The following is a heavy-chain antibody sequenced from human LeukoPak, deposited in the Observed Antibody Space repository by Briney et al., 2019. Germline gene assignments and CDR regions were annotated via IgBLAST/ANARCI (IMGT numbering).Heavy chain of an antibody. V-gene: IGHV4-61*02. CDR3: AREATIFGVVIMDAFDT. CDR1: GGSISSGSYY. CDR2: IYTSGST. Sequence: PSETLSLTCTVSGGSISSGSYYWSWIRQPAGKGLEWIGRIYTSGSTNYNPSLKSRVTISVDTSKNQFSLKLSSVTAADTAVYYCAREATIFGVVIMDAFDTWGQGTMVTVSS. J-gene: IGHJ3*02. D-gene: IGHD3-3*01.